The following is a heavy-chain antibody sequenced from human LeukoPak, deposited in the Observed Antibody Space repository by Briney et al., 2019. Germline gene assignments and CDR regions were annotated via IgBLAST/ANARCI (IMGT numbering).Heavy chain of an antibody. CDR3: AKDPNGDYVGAFDS. CDR2: ITVNGGDI. J-gene: IGHJ3*02. Sequence: PGGSLRLSCAPSGFTINIYAMTWVRQAPGKGLEWVSSITVNGGDISYAASVKGRFTISRDNSKNTLYLQMNSLRAEDTAVYYCAKDPNGDYVGAFDSWDQGTRVTVSS. CDR1: GFTINIYA. D-gene: IGHD4-17*01. V-gene: IGHV3-23*01.